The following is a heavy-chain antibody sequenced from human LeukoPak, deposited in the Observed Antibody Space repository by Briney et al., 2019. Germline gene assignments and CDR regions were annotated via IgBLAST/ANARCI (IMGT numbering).Heavy chain of an antibody. CDR1: GFTVSSNY. D-gene: IGHD5-18*01. CDR3: ARGLYTYGPNNWFDP. CDR2: ISSSSSYI. V-gene: IGHV3-21*01. J-gene: IGHJ5*02. Sequence: GGSLRLSCAASGFTVSSNYMGWVRQAPGKGLEWVSSISSSSSYIYYADSVKGRFIISRDNAKNSLYLQMNSLRAEDTAVYYCARGLYTYGPNNWFDPWGQGTLVTVSS.